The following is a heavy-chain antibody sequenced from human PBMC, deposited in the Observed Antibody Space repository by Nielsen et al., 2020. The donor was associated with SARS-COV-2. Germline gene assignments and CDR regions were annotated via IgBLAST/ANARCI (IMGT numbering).Heavy chain of an antibody. CDR3: ARSDSSSWYGNDH. V-gene: IGHV1-46*01. J-gene: IGHJ4*02. D-gene: IGHD6-13*01. Sequence: ASVKVSCKASGYTFTSYYIYWVRQAPVQGLEWMGIINPSSGSTSYAQNFQGRVTMTRDTSTSTVYMELSGLRSEDTAMYYCARSDSSSWYGNDHWGQGTLVTVSS. CDR2: INPSSGST. CDR1: GYTFTSYY.